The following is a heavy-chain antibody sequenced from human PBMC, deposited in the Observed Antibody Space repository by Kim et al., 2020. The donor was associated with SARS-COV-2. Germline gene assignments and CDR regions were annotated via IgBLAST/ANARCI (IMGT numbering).Heavy chain of an antibody. CDR3: VTAAQIVAPVRNY. J-gene: IGHJ4*02. Sequence: GGSLRLSCTASELAFGTYAMSWVRQAPGKGLEWVSSILYNSETTYYADSVKGRFTISRDNSKNTLYLQMDSLRAEDTAVYYCVTAAQIVAPVRNYWGQGTLATVSS. D-gene: IGHD5-12*01. CDR2: ILYNSETT. V-gene: IGHV3-23*01. CDR1: ELAFGTYA.